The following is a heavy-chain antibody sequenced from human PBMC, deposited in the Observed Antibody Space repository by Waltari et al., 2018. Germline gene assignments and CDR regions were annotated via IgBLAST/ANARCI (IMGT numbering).Heavy chain of an antibody. CDR3: ARVDYGDYPLYYYYYGMDV. V-gene: IGHV4-59*01. CDR2: IYYSGST. Sequence: QVQLQESGPGLVKPSETLSLTCTVSGGSIRSYYWSWIRQPPGTGLEWIGYIYYSGSTNYNPSLKSRVTISVDTSKNQFSLKLSSVTAADTAVYYCARVDYGDYPLYYYYYGMDVWGQGTTVTVSS. CDR1: GGSIRSYY. D-gene: IGHD4-17*01. J-gene: IGHJ6*02.